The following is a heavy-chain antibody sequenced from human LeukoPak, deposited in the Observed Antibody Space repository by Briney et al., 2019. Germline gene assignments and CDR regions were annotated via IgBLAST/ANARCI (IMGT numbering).Heavy chain of an antibody. J-gene: IGHJ4*02. Sequence: PSETLSLTCTVSGGSISSGDYYWSWIRQPPGKGLEWIGYIYYSGSTNYNPSLKSRVTISVDTSKNQFSLKLSSVTAADTAVYYCASLSTYSSPSHDYWGQGTLVTVSS. CDR1: GGSISSGDYY. D-gene: IGHD6-13*01. CDR2: IYYSGST. V-gene: IGHV4-61*08. CDR3: ASLSTYSSPSHDY.